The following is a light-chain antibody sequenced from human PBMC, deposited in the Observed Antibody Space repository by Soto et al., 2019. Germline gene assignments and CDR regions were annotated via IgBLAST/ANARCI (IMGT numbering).Light chain of an antibody. Sequence: DIQMTQSPSTLSASVVDRVTITCRASQSISSWLAWYQQKPGKAPKLLIYDASSLESGVPSRFSGSGSGTEFNLTISSLQPDDFATYYCQQYNSYSSLTFGGGTNVEIK. CDR3: QQYNSYSSLT. V-gene: IGKV1-5*01. J-gene: IGKJ4*01. CDR2: DAS. CDR1: QSISSW.